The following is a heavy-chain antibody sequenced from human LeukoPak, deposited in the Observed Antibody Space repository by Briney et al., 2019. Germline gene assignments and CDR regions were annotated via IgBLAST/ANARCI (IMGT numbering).Heavy chain of an antibody. Sequence: GGSLRLSCAASGFTFSSYAMHWVRQAPGKGLEWVAVISYDGSNKYYADSVKGRFTISSDNSKNTLYLQMNGLRAEDTAVYYCARDDYGGNSHYAFDIWGQGTMTVSS. D-gene: IGHD4-23*01. J-gene: IGHJ3*02. CDR3: ARDDYGGNSHYAFDI. CDR1: GFTFSSYA. V-gene: IGHV3-30*14. CDR2: ISYDGSNK.